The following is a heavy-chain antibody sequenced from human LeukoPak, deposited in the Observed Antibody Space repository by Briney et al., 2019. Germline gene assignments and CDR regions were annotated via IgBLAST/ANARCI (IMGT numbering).Heavy chain of an antibody. J-gene: IGHJ5*02. CDR2: ISSSSSTI. V-gene: IGHV3-48*04. Sequence: GGSLRLSCAASGFTFSSYSMNWVRQAPGKGLEWVSYISSSSSTIYYADSVKGRFTISRDNAKNSLYLQMNSLRAEDTAVYYCARRFLGTRSSGLMEPFDPWGQGTLVTVSS. CDR1: GFTFSSYS. CDR3: ARRFLGTRSSGLMEPFDP. D-gene: IGHD3-22*01.